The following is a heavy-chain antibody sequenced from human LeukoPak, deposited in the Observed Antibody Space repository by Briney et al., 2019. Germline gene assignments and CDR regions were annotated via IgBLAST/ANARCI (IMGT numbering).Heavy chain of an antibody. V-gene: IGHV3-30*02. CDR2: IRYDGSNK. CDR3: ASAWEAARADFDY. D-gene: IGHD6-6*01. Sequence: QSGGSLRLSCAASGFTFSSYGMHWVRQAPGKGLEWVAFIRYDGSNKYYADSVKGRFTISRDNAKNSLYLQMNSLRAEDTAVYYCASAWEAARADFDYWGQGTLVTVSS. J-gene: IGHJ4*02. CDR1: GFTFSSYG.